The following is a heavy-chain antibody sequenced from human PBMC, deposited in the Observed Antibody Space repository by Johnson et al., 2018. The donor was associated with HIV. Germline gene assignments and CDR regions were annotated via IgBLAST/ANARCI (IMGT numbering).Heavy chain of an antibody. CDR2: ISYDGRNQ. D-gene: IGHD5-18*01. CDR3: ARDHGQLWLLPAFDI. Sequence: QVQLVESGGGLVQPGGSLRLSCAASRFSFSSYWMHWVRQAPGKGLAWVAVISYDGRNQYYADSVKGRFTISRDNSKNTLYLQMNSLRVEDTAVYYCARDHGQLWLLPAFDIWGQGTMVTVSS. V-gene: IGHV3-30-3*01. CDR1: RFSFSSYW. J-gene: IGHJ3*02.